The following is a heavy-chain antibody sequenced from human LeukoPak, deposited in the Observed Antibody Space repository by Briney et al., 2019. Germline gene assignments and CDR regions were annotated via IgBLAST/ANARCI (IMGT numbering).Heavy chain of an antibody. V-gene: IGHV1-2*04. CDR1: GYTFTGYY. Sequence: ASVKVSCKASGYTFTGYYMHWVRQAPGQGLEWMGWINPNSGGTNYAQKFRGWVTMTRDTSISTAYMELSRLRSDDTAVYYCARGGRYYTRWQYYFDYWGQGTLVTVSS. CDR3: ARGGRYYTRWQYYFDY. CDR2: INPNSGGT. J-gene: IGHJ4*02. D-gene: IGHD1-26*01.